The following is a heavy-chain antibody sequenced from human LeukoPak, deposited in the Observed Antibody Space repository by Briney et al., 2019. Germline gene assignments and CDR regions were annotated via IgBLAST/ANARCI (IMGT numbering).Heavy chain of an antibody. Sequence: ASVTVSRKASGYTFTSHYMHWVRQAPGQGLEWMGIINPSGGSTSYAQKFQGRATMTRDTSISTAYMELSRLRSDDTAVYYCARDLSSYDFWSGYYGFDYWGQGTLVTVSS. D-gene: IGHD3-3*01. CDR2: INPSGGST. CDR1: GYTFTSHY. CDR3: ARDLSSYDFWSGYYGFDY. J-gene: IGHJ4*02. V-gene: IGHV1-46*01.